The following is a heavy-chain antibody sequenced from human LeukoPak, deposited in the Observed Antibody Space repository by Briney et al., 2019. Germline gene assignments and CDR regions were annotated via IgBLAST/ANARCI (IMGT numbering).Heavy chain of an antibody. CDR3: ARSCSSTSCHNWFDP. CDR1: GHTFTSYY. Sequence: ASVKVSCKASGHTFTSYYMHWVRQAPGQGLEWMGIIDPSGGSTSYAQKFQGRVTMTRDMSTSTVYMELSSLRSEDTAVYYCARSCSSTSCHNWFDPWGQGTLVTVSS. J-gene: IGHJ5*02. V-gene: IGHV1-46*01. D-gene: IGHD2-2*01. CDR2: IDPSGGST.